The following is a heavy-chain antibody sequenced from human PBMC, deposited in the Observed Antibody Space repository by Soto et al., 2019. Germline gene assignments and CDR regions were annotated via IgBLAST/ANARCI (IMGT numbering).Heavy chain of an antibody. CDR3: ARRESYSSSPGMDV. CDR2: IDPSDSYT. J-gene: IGHJ6*02. V-gene: IGHV5-10-1*01. D-gene: IGHD6-6*01. CDR1: GYSFTSYW. Sequence: PGGSLKISCSGSGYSFTSYWISWGRQMPGKGLEWMGRIDPSDSYTNYSPSFQGHVTISADKSISTAYLQWSSLKASDTAMYYCARRESYSSSPGMDVWGQGTTVTVSS.